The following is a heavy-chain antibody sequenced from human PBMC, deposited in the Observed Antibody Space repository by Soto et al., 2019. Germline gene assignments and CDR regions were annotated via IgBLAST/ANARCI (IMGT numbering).Heavy chain of an antibody. D-gene: IGHD6-13*01. V-gene: IGHV1-46*03. CDR2: INPSGGST. CDR1: GYTFTSYY. J-gene: IGHJ4*02. CDR3: ARVVQQLGEDYFDY. Sequence: QVQLVQSGAEVKKPGASVKVSCKASGYTFTSYYMHWERQTPGKGLEWMGIINPSGGSTSYAQKLQGRVTIARDTSTSTVYMELSSLRSEDRAVYYCARVVQQLGEDYFDYWGQGTLVTVSS.